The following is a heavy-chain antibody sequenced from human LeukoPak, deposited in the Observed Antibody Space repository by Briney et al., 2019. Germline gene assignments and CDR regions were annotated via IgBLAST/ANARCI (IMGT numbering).Heavy chain of an antibody. J-gene: IGHJ3*02. CDR3: ARDRSGISKAFDI. Sequence: ASVKVSCKASGYTFTGYYMHWVRQAPGQGLEWMGWINPNSGGTNYAQKFQGRVTMTWDTSISTAYMELSRLTSDDTAVYYCARDRSGISKAFDIWGQGTMVTVSS. CDR2: INPNSGGT. CDR1: GYTFTGYY. V-gene: IGHV1-2*02. D-gene: IGHD1-26*01.